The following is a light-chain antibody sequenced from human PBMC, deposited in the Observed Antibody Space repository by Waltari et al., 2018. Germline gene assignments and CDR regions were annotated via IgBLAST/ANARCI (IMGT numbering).Light chain of an antibody. CDR2: WAS. V-gene: IGKV4-1*01. CDR3: QQYYCTPLS. Sequence: DIVMTQSPDSLAVSLGERATINCKSSQSVLYSSNNKNYLAWYQQKPGQPPKLLIYWASTRESGFPDRFSGSWSGTDFSLSIISLQAVDVAVYYCQQYYCTPLSFGQGTNVEI. J-gene: IGKJ1*01. CDR1: QSVLYSSNNKNY.